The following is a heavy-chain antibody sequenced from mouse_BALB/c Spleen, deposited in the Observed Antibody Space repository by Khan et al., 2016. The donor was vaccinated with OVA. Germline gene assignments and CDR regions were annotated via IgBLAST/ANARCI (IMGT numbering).Heavy chain of an antibody. V-gene: IGHV1S56*01. CDR3: ARGYYGYLDY. Sequence: QVQLQQSGPELVRPGASVKMSCKASGYTLTSYYVHWVRQRPGQGLEWIGGIYPVDGSTKCNEKFKGKTTLTADRSSSTASMLLSSLTSEDSAIYFCARGYYGYLDYWGQGTTLTVSS. CDR1: GYTLTSYY. CDR2: IYPVDGST. J-gene: IGHJ2*01. D-gene: IGHD1-1*01.